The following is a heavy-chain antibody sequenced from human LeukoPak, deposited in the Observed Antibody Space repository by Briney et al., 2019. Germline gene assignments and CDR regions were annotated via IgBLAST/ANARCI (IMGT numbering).Heavy chain of an antibody. Sequence: GGSLRLSCAASGFTFDDYGMSWVRQAPGKGLEWVSDINWNGGSTGYADSVKGRFTISRDNAKDSLYLQMNSLRAEDTALYYCAKDSRYGDYIFDYWGQGTLVTVSS. J-gene: IGHJ4*02. V-gene: IGHV3-20*04. CDR2: INWNGGST. CDR3: AKDSRYGDYIFDY. CDR1: GFTFDDYG. D-gene: IGHD4-17*01.